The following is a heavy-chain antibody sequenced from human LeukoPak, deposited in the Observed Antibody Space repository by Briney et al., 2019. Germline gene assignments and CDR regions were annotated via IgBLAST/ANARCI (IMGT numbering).Heavy chain of an antibody. Sequence: SETLSLTCTVSGGSISTYYWSWIRQPPGKGLEWIGYIYYSGSTNYNPSLKSRVTISVDTSKNQFSLKLSSVTAADTAVYYCARFRSGYDLRGSFDYWGQGTLVTASS. CDR2: IYYSGST. D-gene: IGHD5-12*01. V-gene: IGHV4-59*01. CDR1: GGSISTYY. J-gene: IGHJ4*02. CDR3: ARFRSGYDLRGSFDY.